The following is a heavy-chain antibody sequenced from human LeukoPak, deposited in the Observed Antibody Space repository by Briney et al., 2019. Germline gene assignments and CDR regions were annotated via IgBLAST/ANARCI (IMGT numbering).Heavy chain of an antibody. Sequence: GSLRLSCAASGFTFSSYAMSWVRQAPGKGLEWVSAISGSGGSTYYADSVKGRFTISRDNSKNTLYLQMNSLRAEDTAVYFCVPIIPAAGAPLDSWGQGVLVTVSS. CDR3: VPIIPAAGAPLDS. CDR2: ISGSGGST. CDR1: GFTFSSYA. J-gene: IGHJ4*02. V-gene: IGHV3-23*01. D-gene: IGHD6-13*01.